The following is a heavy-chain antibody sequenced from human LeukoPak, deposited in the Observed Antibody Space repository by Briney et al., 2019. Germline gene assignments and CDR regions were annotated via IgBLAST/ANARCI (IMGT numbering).Heavy chain of an antibody. J-gene: IGHJ6*02. Sequence: GGALRLSCAASGFTFDDYAMHWVRQAPGKGLEGVAGICWNSGSIGYAASVKGRFTISRDNAKNSLYLQMNSLRAEDTALYYCAKDLIWFGELGDYGMDVWGQGTTVTVSS. D-gene: IGHD3-10*01. V-gene: IGHV3-9*01. CDR3: AKDLIWFGELGDYGMDV. CDR2: ICWNSGSI. CDR1: GFTFDDYA.